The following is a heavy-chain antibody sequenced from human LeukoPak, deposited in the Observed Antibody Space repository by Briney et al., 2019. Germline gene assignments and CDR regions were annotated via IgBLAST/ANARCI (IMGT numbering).Heavy chain of an antibody. CDR1: RFTFSSYS. Sequence: GGSLRLSCAASRFTFSSYSMNWVRQAPGKGPEWVSAIGGRGGSTYYADSLGGRFTISRDNSKDMVYLQMNSLKVEDTATYYCGKEGGAWGQGTKVTVSS. CDR3: GKEGGA. CDR2: IGGRGGST. J-gene: IGHJ5*02. D-gene: IGHD3-16*01. V-gene: IGHV3-23*01.